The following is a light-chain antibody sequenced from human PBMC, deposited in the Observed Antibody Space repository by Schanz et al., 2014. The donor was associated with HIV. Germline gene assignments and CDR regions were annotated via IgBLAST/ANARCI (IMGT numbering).Light chain of an antibody. CDR1: SGHRTYA. CDR2: LNSDGSH. Sequence: QLVLTQSPSASASLGASVKLTCTLDSGHRTYAIAWHQQQPEKGPRYLMNLNSDGSHSKGDGIPDRFSGSSSGAERYLTISSLQSEDEADYYCQTWGTGIHVVFGGGTKLTVL. J-gene: IGLJ2*01. CDR3: QTWGTGIHVV. V-gene: IGLV4-69*02.